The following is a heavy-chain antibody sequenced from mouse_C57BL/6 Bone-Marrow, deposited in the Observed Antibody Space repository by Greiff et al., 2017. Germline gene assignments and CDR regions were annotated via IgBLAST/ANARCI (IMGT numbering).Heavy chain of an antibody. CDR3: AREGYYYGKDAMDY. D-gene: IGHD1-1*01. V-gene: IGHV1-82*01. J-gene: IGHJ4*01. CDR1: GYAFSSSW. CDR2: IYPGDGDT. Sequence: QVQLQQSGPELVKPGASVKISCKASGYAFSSSWMNWVKQRPGKGLEWIGRIYPGDGDTTYNGKFKGKATLTADKSSSTAYMQLSSLTSEDSAVYFCAREGYYYGKDAMDYWGQGTSVTVSS.